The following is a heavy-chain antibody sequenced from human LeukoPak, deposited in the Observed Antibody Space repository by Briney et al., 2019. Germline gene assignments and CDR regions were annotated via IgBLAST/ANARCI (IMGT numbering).Heavy chain of an antibody. V-gene: IGHV3-48*03. J-gene: IGHJ4*02. CDR1: GFTFSRYE. CDR3: ARGLGATKASFAY. Sequence: PGGSLRLSCAASGFTFSRYEMNWVRQAPGKGLEWVSYISSSGSTIYYADSVKGRFTISRDNAKNSLYLQMNSLRAEDTAVYYCARGLGATKASFAYWGQGTLVTVSS. CDR2: ISSSGSTI. D-gene: IGHD1-26*01.